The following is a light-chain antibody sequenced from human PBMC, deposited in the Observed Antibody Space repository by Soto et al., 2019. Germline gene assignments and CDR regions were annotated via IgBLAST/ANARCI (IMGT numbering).Light chain of an antibody. CDR1: QGVTTN. V-gene: IGKV3-15*01. CDR3: QQYSNWPTWT. J-gene: IGKJ1*01. CDR2: DVS. Sequence: EIVMTQSPATLSVSPGEIATLSCSTGQGVTTNFAWYQQKSGQSPRLLIYDVSIRATGVPARFSGSGSGTDFTLTISSLEPEDFAVYYCQQYSNWPTWTFGQGTKVDIK.